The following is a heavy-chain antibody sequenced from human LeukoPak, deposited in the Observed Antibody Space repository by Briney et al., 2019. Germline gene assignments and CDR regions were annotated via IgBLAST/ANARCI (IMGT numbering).Heavy chain of an antibody. CDR2: ISSSSSTI. CDR1: GFTFSSYS. Sequence: PGGSLRLSCAASGFTFSSYSMNWVRHAPGKGLEWVSYISSSSSTIYYADSVKGRFTISRENAKNSLYVQMNSLRAEDTAVYYCAGGPYDFWSGYYTIDYWGQGTLVTVSS. V-gene: IGHV3-48*01. J-gene: IGHJ4*02. D-gene: IGHD3-3*01. CDR3: AGGPYDFWSGYYTIDY.